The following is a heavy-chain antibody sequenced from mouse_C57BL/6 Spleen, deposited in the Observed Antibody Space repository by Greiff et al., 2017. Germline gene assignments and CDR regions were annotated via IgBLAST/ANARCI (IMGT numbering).Heavy chain of an antibody. CDR3: ARGKIYDGYYDYAMDY. V-gene: IGHV1-39*01. J-gene: IGHJ4*01. Sequence: EVKLQESGPELVKPGASVKISCKASGYSFTDYNMNWVKQSNGKSLEWIGVINPNYGTTSYNQKFKGKATLTVDQSSSTAYMQLNSLTSEDSAVYYCARGKIYDGYYDYAMDYWGQGTSVTVSS. D-gene: IGHD2-3*01. CDR1: GYSFTDYN. CDR2: INPNYGTT.